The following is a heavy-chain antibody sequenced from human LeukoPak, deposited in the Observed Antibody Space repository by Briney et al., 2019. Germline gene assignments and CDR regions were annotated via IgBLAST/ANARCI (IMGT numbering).Heavy chain of an antibody. CDR2: MNPNSGNT. CDR3: ARAGETRHCSSTSCYIGLTYYYYMDV. D-gene: IGHD2-2*02. CDR1: GYTFTSYD. Sequence: GASVKVSCKASGYTFTSYDINWVRQATGQGLEWMGWMNPNSGNTGYAQRFQGRVTMTRNTSISTAYMELSSLRSEDTAAYYCARAGETRHCSSTSCYIGLTYYYYMDVWGKGTTVTVSS. V-gene: IGHV1-8*01. J-gene: IGHJ6*03.